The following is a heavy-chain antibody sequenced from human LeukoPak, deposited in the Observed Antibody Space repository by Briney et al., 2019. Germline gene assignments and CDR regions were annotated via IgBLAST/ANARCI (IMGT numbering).Heavy chain of an antibody. V-gene: IGHV4-4*07. Sequence: SETLSLTCTVSGGSIDSYSWSWIRQPAGKGLEWIGRIFTSGATFYNPSLKTRVTMSIATSKNQFSLKLSSVTAADTAVYFCTRTVGGSCSGGGCYLLYGMDVWGQGTTVTVSS. CDR3: TRTVGGSCSGGGCYLLYGMDV. CDR2: IFTSGAT. J-gene: IGHJ6*02. D-gene: IGHD2-15*01. CDR1: GGSIDSYS.